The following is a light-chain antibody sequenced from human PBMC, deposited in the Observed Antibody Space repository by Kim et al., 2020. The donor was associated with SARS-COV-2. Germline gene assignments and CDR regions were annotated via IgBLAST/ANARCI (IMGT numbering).Light chain of an antibody. CDR1: STDVGGAKF. CDR3: CSYAGRDIYV. V-gene: IGLV2-11*01. CDR2: DVS. Sequence: GQSVTISCTGTSTDVGGAKFVSWEQHHTGKAPKLMIYDVSERPSGVPDRFSGSKSGNTASLTSSGLQADDEADYYCCSYAGRDIYVFGSGTKVTVL. J-gene: IGLJ1*01.